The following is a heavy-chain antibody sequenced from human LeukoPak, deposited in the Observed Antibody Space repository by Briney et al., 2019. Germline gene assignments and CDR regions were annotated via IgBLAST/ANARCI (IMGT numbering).Heavy chain of an antibody. D-gene: IGHD1-26*01. Sequence: PGGSLRLSCAASGFTFNTYGMHWVRQAPGKGLEWVAIIWYDGSNENYADSVKGRFTISRDNSKNTLYLQMNNLRAEDTAMYYCVRGSPLGATTNWLDPWGQGTLVTVSS. J-gene: IGHJ5*02. CDR3: VRGSPLGATTNWLDP. CDR1: GFTFNTYG. V-gene: IGHV3-33*01. CDR2: IWYDGSNE.